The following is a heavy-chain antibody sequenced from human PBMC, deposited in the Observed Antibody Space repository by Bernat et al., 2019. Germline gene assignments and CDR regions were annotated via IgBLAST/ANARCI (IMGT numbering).Heavy chain of an antibody. Sequence: EVQLVESGGGLVQPGGSLRLSCAASGFTFSNYWMNWVHQAPGKGLEWVANMKQDGSLKQYVDSVEGRFTISRDNAKNSLYLQMNSLRVEDTAVYYCARDGGYCSGGSCYDALDVWGQGTMVTVSS. J-gene: IGHJ3*01. CDR1: GFTFSNYW. V-gene: IGHV3-7*03. D-gene: IGHD2-15*01. CDR2: MKQDGSLK. CDR3: ARDGGYCSGGSCYDALDV.